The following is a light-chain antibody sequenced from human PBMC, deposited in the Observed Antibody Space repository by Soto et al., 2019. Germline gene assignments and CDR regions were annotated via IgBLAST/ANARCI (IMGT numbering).Light chain of an antibody. J-gene: IGKJ5*01. Sequence: EIVMTQSPATLSVSPGERATLSCRASQSVSSSYLAWYQQKPGQAPRLLIYGASSRATGIPDRFSGSGPGTDFTLTISRLEPEDFAVYYCQQYGSSITFGQGTRLEIK. CDR3: QQYGSSIT. CDR1: QSVSSSY. CDR2: GAS. V-gene: IGKV3-20*01.